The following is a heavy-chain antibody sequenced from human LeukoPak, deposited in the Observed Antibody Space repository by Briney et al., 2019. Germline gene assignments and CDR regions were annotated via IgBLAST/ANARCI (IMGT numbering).Heavy chain of an antibody. D-gene: IGHD3-3*01. V-gene: IGHV1-18*01. Sequence: ASVKVSCKASSYTFTNYAFTWVRQAPGQGLEWMGWISAYNGNTNYAQKLQGRVTMTTDTSTSTAYMELRSLRSDDTAVYYCARGLEWLTRRHTWFDPWGQGTLVTASS. CDR2: ISAYNGNT. J-gene: IGHJ5*02. CDR1: SYTFTNYA. CDR3: ARGLEWLTRRHTWFDP.